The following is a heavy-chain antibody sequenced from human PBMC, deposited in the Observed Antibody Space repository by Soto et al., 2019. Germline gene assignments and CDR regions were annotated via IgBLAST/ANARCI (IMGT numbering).Heavy chain of an antibody. Sequence: GGSLRLSCAASGFTFSSYGMHWVRQAPGKGLEWVAVISYDGSNKYYADSVKGRFTISRDNSKNTLYLQMNSLRAEDTAVYYCAKDHLRAPYSYGSFDYWGQGTLVTVSS. J-gene: IGHJ4*02. CDR2: ISYDGSNK. V-gene: IGHV3-30*18. D-gene: IGHD5-18*01. CDR3: AKDHLRAPYSYGSFDY. CDR1: GFTFSSYG.